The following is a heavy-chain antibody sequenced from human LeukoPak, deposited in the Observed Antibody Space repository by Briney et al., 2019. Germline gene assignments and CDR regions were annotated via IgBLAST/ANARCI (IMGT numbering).Heavy chain of an antibody. V-gene: IGHV3-7*01. CDR2: IEQDGSEK. J-gene: IGHJ4*02. Sequence: HPGGSLRLSCAASGFTFSSYWMSWVRQAPGKGLEWVANIEQDGSEKYYVDSVKGRFTISRDNAKNSLYLQMNSLRAEDTAVYYCARSFWSGYYPLDYWGQGTLVTVSS. D-gene: IGHD3-3*01. CDR3: ARSFWSGYYPLDY. CDR1: GFTFSSYW.